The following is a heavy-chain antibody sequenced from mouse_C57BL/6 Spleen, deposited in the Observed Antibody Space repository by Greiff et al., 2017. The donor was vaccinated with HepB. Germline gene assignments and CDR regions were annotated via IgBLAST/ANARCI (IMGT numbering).Heavy chain of an antibody. Sequence: QVQLQQSGAELVRPGASVKLSCKASGYTFTDYYINWVKQRPGQGLEWIARIYPGSGNTYYNEKFKGKATLTAEKSSSTAYMQLSSLTSEDSAVFFCARSRDGYYGHFDVWGTRTTVTVSS. CDR2: IYPGSGNT. J-gene: IGHJ1*03. CDR1: GYTFTDYY. CDR3: ARSRDGYYGHFDV. D-gene: IGHD2-3*01. V-gene: IGHV1-76*01.